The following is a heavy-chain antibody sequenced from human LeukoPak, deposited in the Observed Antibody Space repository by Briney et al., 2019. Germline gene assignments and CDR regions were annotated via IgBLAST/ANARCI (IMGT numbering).Heavy chain of an antibody. CDR1: GFTVITND. D-gene: IGHD1-14*01. J-gene: IGHJ4*02. CDR3: ARGVEPLAANTLAY. CDR2: LYSDGNT. Sequence: GGSLRLSCAASGFTVITNDMTWVRQAPGKGLEWVSVLYSDGNTKYADSVQGRFTISRGNSKNTLYLEMNSLSPDDTAVYYCARGVEPLAANTLAYWGQGTLVTVSS. V-gene: IGHV3-53*01.